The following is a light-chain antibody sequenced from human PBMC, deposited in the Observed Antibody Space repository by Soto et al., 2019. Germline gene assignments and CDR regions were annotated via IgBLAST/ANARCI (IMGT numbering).Light chain of an antibody. CDR2: GAS. CDR1: QSISSS. J-gene: IGKJ4*01. CDR3: QQYNSWPLT. Sequence: EKVMTQSPATLSMSPGERATLSCWASQSISSSLAWYQQKPGQAPRLLIYGASTRATGVPARFSGSGSETEFTLSISSLQSEDFAVYYCQQYNSWPLTFGGGTKVEIK. V-gene: IGKV3-15*01.